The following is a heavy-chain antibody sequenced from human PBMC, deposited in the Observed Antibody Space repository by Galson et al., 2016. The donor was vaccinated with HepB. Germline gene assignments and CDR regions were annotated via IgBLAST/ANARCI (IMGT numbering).Heavy chain of an antibody. CDR2: IYNRGST. CDR1: GGSISSDY. Sequence: ETLSLTCTVSGGSISSDYWSWIRQPPGKGLEWIGYIYNRGSTNYNPSLNSRVTITADTSKNQFSLNLKSVTAADTAVYYCARDSILLVGFDYWGQGILVTVSS. D-gene: IGHD2-8*01. V-gene: IGHV4-59*01. CDR3: ARDSILLVGFDY. J-gene: IGHJ4*02.